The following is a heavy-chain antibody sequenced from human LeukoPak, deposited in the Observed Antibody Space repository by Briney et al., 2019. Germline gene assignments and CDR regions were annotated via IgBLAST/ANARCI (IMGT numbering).Heavy chain of an antibody. J-gene: IGHJ3*02. Sequence: GESLKISCKGSGYSFTIYWIGWVRQMPGKGLEWMGIIYPGDSDTRYSPSFQGQVTISADKSISTAYLQWSSLKASDTAMYYCARHRGLGYCSSTSCYADAFDIWGQGTMVTVSS. V-gene: IGHV5-51*01. D-gene: IGHD2-2*01. CDR2: IYPGDSDT. CDR1: GYSFTIYW. CDR3: ARHRGLGYCSSTSCYADAFDI.